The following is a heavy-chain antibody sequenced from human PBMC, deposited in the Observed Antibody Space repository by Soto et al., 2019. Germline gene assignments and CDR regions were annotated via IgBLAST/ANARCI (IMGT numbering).Heavy chain of an antibody. V-gene: IGHV4-4*07. Sequence: SETLSLTCSVSGASISSYNWNWVRQSAGKGPEWVGRLNIAGTINYNPSLKSRITMSMDTSKDQISLHLRSVTAADTAMYYCARDRGEYTSSWFWYFSHWGHGTLVTVSS. CDR3: ARDRGEYTSSWFWYFSH. D-gene: IGHD6-13*01. CDR1: GASISSYN. CDR2: LNIAGTI. J-gene: IGHJ2*01.